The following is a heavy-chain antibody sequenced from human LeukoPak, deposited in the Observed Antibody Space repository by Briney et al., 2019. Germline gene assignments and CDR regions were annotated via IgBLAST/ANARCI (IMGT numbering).Heavy chain of an antibody. J-gene: IGHJ5*02. V-gene: IGHV3-66*03. Sequence: PGGSLRLSCAGSGFSVSNYYMSWVRQAPGKGLERVSLIRDSGETFYADSVKGRFTISRDNSKNTMYLQMNRLRVEDTAVYFCARDRAVTQDWVESEPWGQGTLVTVSS. CDR1: GFSVSNYY. D-gene: IGHD4-17*01. CDR2: IRDSGET. CDR3: ARDRAVTQDWVESEP.